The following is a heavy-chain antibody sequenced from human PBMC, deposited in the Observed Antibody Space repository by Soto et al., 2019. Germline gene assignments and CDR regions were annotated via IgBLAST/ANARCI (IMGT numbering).Heavy chain of an antibody. CDR1: GFTFSSYG. D-gene: IGHD3-9*01. CDR2: IWYDGSNK. Sequence: PGGSLRLSCAASGFTFSSYGMHWVRQAPGKGLEWVAVIWYDGSNKYYADSVKGRFTISRDNSKNTLYLQMNSLRAEDTAVYYCARGVYYDILTGYYPPANYYYMDVWGKGTTVTVS. V-gene: IGHV3-33*01. J-gene: IGHJ6*03. CDR3: ARGVYYDILTGYYPPANYYYMDV.